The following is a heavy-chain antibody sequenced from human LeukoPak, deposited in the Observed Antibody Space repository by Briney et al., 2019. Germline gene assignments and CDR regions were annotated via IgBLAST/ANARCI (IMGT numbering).Heavy chain of an antibody. D-gene: IGHD3-9*01. CDR3: ARDQGFLSGYHDY. CDR1: GFTVSSNY. V-gene: IGHV3-66*01. CDR2: IYSGGST. Sequence: GGSLRLSCAASGFTVSSNYMSWVRQAPGKGLEWVSVIYSGGSTYYADSVKGRFTISRDNSKNTLYLQMNSLRAEDTAVYYCARDQGFLSGYHDYWGQGTLVTVSS. J-gene: IGHJ4*02.